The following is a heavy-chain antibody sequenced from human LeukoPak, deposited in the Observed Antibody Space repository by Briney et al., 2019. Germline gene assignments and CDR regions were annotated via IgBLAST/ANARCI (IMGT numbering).Heavy chain of an antibody. D-gene: IGHD3-9*01. CDR3: TSYKYDILTGYL. Sequence: GGSLKLSCAASGFTFSSSAMHWVRQASGKGLEWVGRIRSKANSYATAYAASVKGRFTISRDDSKNTAYLQMNSLKTEDTAVYYCTSYKYDILTGYLWGQGTLVTVSS. CDR2: IRSKANSYAT. CDR1: GFTFSSSA. V-gene: IGHV3-73*01. J-gene: IGHJ4*02.